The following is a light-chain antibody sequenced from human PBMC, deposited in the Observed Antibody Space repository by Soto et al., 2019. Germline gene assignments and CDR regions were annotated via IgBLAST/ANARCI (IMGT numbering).Light chain of an antibody. Sequence: DIQMTQSPSSLSASVGDRVTITCQASQDIKNYLNWYQQKSGKAPKLLIYGASDLETGVPSRFSGSGSGTDFTFTINSLQPEDFATYYCQQSYGTPITFGQGTRLEIK. CDR1: QDIKNY. CDR3: QQSYGTPIT. J-gene: IGKJ5*01. V-gene: IGKV1-33*01. CDR2: GAS.